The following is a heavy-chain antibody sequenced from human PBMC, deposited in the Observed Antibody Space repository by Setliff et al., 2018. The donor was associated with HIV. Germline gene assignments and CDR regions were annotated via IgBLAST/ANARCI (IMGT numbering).Heavy chain of an antibody. CDR1: GGSINSGTYY. Sequence: SETLSLTCTVSGGSINSGTYYWSWIRQPPGKGLEWIGYIHYSGRSNYNPSLKSRVSISLDTSKKQVSLKLNSVTAADTAVYYCARGLSIFGVATPGFYSFMDVWGKGTTVTVSS. CDR3: ARGLSIFGVATPGFYSFMDV. CDR2: IHYSGRS. D-gene: IGHD3-3*01. J-gene: IGHJ6*03. V-gene: IGHV4-61*01.